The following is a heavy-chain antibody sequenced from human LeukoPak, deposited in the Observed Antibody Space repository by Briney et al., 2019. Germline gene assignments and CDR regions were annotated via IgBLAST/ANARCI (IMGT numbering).Heavy chain of an antibody. CDR3: ARQPNEYYDDSSGYYY. Sequence: SETLSLTCTVSGGSISSSSYYWGWIRQPPGKGLEWIGSIYYSGRTYYNPSLKSRVAMSVDTSKSHFSLKLSSVTAADTAVYYCARQPNEYYDDSSGYYYWGQGTLVTVSS. V-gene: IGHV4-39*01. D-gene: IGHD3-22*01. J-gene: IGHJ4*02. CDR2: IYYSGRT. CDR1: GGSISSSSYY.